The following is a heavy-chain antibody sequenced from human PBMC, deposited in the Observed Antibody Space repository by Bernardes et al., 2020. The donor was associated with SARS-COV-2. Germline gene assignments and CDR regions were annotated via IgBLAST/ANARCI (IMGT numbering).Heavy chain of an antibody. V-gene: IGHV4-39*02. CDR3: AREGGVRSQPQNDF. Sequence: SETLSLTCTVYGGSINSTSHYWGWIRQTPGKGLEWIGSSHSSGHTYYNPSLKSRVTISADTSKNQFSLKLTSVTAADTAIYYCAREGGVRSQPQNDFWGQGILVSVSS. J-gene: IGHJ4*02. CDR1: GGSINSTSHY. D-gene: IGHD4-17*01. CDR2: SHSSGHT.